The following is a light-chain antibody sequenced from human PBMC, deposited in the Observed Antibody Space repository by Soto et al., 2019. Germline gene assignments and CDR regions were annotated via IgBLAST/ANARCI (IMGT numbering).Light chain of an antibody. CDR2: DAS. CDR1: QSISSW. J-gene: IGKJ1*01. Sequence: DIQMTQSPSTLSASVGDRVTITCRASQSISSWLAWYQQKPGKAPKLLIYDASSWESGVPSRFSGSGSGTEFTLTISSLQPGDFATYYGQQYNSYSPRTFGQGTKVEIK. CDR3: QQYNSYSPRT. V-gene: IGKV1-5*01.